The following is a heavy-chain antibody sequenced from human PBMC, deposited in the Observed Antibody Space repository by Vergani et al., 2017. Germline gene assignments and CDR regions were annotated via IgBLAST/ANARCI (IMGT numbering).Heavy chain of an antibody. D-gene: IGHD1-14*01. CDR2: INHSGST. J-gene: IGHJ4*02. V-gene: IGHV4-34*01. Sequence: QVQLQQWGAGLLKPSETLSLTCAVYGGSFSGYYWSWIRQPPGKGLEWIGEINHSGSTNYNPSLKSRVTISVDTSKNQFSLTLSSVTAADTAVYYCARDVSLGLSPTTETDYWGQGTLVTVSS. CDR1: GGSFSGYY. CDR3: ARDVSLGLSPTTETDY.